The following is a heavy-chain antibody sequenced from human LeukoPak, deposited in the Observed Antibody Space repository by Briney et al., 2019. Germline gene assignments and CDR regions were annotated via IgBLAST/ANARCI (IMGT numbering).Heavy chain of an antibody. CDR2: TSGNSDRT. D-gene: IGHD6-6*01. J-gene: IGHJ4*02. CDR3: AKDLRLSSTSTRNYFDS. V-gene: IGHV3-23*01. CDR1: GFTFSNYA. Sequence: PGGSLRLSCTASGFTFSNYATSWVRQAPGKGLEWVSATSGNSDRTYYADSVKGRFTISRDNSQKTMFLQMNSLRAEDTAVYYCAKDLRLSSTSTRNYFDSWGQGTLVTVSS.